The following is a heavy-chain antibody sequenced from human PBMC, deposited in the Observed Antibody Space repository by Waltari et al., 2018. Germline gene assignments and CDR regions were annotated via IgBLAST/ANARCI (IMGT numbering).Heavy chain of an antibody. V-gene: IGHV3-7*01. Sequence: EVQLVESGGGLVQPGGSLRISCAASTFTFSAFWMNWVRQTPGKGLEWVAIIKEDGSETHFVDSVKGRFTISRDNARNLLFLQMNNLRAEDTAVYYCVRGQGFLLDYWGQGTLVTVSS. CDR3: VRGQGFLLDY. CDR1: TFTFSAFW. D-gene: IGHD3-3*01. J-gene: IGHJ4*02. CDR2: IKEDGSET.